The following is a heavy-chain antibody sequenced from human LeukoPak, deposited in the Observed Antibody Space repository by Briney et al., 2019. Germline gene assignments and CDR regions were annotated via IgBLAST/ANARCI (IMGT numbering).Heavy chain of an antibody. J-gene: IGHJ4*02. CDR2: IYRGGST. D-gene: IGHD6-19*01. V-gene: IGHV3-53*01. CDR1: GFTVSSNY. CDR3: AGELGSSGNAY. Sequence: GGSLRLSCAASGFTVSSNYMSWVRQARGKGLEWVSTIYRGGSTSYEDSVKGRFTISRDNSKNTLYLQMNPLKAEDTAVYYCAGELGSSGNAYWSQATLVTVSS.